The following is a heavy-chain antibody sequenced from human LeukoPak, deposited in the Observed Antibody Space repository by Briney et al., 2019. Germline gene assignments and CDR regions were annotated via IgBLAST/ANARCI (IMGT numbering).Heavy chain of an antibody. D-gene: IGHD2-15*01. J-gene: IGHJ4*02. CDR1: GYTFTSYA. Sequence: ASVKVSCKASGYTFTSYAMNWVRQAPGQGLEWMGWINXXXXXXXXXXXXTGRXVFSLDTSVSTAYLQISSLKAEDTAVYYCARDIARQEDYWGQGTLVTVSS. V-gene: IGHV7-4-1*02. CDR2: INXXXXXX. CDR3: ARDIARQEDY.